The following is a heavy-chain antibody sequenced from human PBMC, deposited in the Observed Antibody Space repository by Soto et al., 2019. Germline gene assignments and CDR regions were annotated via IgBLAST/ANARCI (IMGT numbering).Heavy chain of an antibody. CDR2: INAGNGNT. CDR1: GYTFNNYA. V-gene: IGHV1-3*01. D-gene: IGHD6-19*01. J-gene: IGHJ4*02. Sequence: GASVKVSCKASGYTFNNYALHWVRQAPGQRLEWMGWINAGNGNTKYSQKFQGRVTFTRDTSANTAYMELSSLRSEDTAVYYCARAVAVAADFDYWGQGTLVTVSS. CDR3: ARAVAVAADFDY.